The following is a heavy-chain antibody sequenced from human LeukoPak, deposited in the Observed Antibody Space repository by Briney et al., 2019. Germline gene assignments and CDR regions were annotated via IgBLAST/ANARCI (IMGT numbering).Heavy chain of an antibody. J-gene: IGHJ5*02. CDR3: ARSIAAVNWFDP. CDR2: INPNSGGT. CDR1: GYTFTGYY. Sequence: GASVKVSCKASGYTFTGYYMHWVRQAPGQGLEWMGWINPNSGGTNYAQKFQDRVTMTRDTSISTAYMELSRLRSDDTAVYYCARSIAAVNWFDPWGQGTLVTVSS. D-gene: IGHD6-13*01. V-gene: IGHV1-2*02.